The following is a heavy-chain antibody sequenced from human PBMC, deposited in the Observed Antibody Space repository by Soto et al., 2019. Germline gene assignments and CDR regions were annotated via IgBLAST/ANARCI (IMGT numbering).Heavy chain of an antibody. V-gene: IGHV4-34*01. CDR3: ARGYGSDYYYYYMDV. CDR1: GGSFSGYY. J-gene: IGHJ6*03. Sequence: SETLSLTCAVYGGSFSGYYWSWIRQPPGKGLEWIGEINHSGSTNYSPSLKSRVTISVDTSKNQFSLKLSSVTAADTAVYYCARGYGSDYYYYYMDVWGKGTTVTVS. CDR2: INHSGST. D-gene: IGHD3-10*01.